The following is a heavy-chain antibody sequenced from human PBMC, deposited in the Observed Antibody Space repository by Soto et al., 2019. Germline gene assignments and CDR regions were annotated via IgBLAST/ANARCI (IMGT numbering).Heavy chain of an antibody. J-gene: IGHJ4*02. V-gene: IGHV3-23*01. CDR2: ISGSVGST. CDR3: AKDRTIASRTFDS. D-gene: IGHD6-6*01. Sequence: GSLRLSCTASGFIFSDHGMHWVRQAPGKGLEWVASISGSVGSTFYADSVKGRFTISRDNYLNTLDLQLNSLRAEDTAVYYCAKDRTIASRTFDSWGQGSVVT. CDR1: GFIFSDHG.